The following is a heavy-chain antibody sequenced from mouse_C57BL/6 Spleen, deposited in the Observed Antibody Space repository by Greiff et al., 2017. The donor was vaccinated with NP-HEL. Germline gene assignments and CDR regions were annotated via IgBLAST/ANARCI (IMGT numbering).Heavy chain of an antibody. CDR2: IDPSDSYT. CDR1: GYTFTSYW. V-gene: IGHV1-69*01. D-gene: IGHD1-1*01. Sequence: VQLQQPGAELVMPGASVKLSCKASGYTFTSYWMHWVKQRPGQGLEWIGEIDPSDSYTNYNQKFKGKSTLTVDKSSSTAYMQLSSLTSEDSAVYYCARADYYGSSYADYWGQGTTLTVSS. CDR3: ARADYYGSSYADY. J-gene: IGHJ2*01.